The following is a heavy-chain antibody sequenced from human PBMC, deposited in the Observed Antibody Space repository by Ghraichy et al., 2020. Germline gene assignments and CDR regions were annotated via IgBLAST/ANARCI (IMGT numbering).Heavy chain of an antibody. CDR3: ATEIRGVRTFDY. D-gene: IGHD3-10*01. J-gene: IGHJ4*02. Sequence: ASVKVSCKVSGYTLTELSMHWVRQAPGKGLEWMGGFDPEDGETIYAQKFQGRVTMTEDTSTDTAYMELSSLRSEDTAVYYCATEIRGVRTFDYWGQGTLVTVSS. V-gene: IGHV1-24*01. CDR2: FDPEDGET. CDR1: GYTLTELS.